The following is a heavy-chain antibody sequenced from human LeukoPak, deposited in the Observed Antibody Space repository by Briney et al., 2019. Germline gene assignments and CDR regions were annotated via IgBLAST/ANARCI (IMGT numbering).Heavy chain of an antibody. CDR3: ASSRTAASSNWFDP. CDR2: IHTNGNT. J-gene: IGHJ5*02. Sequence: PGGSLRLSCVAPGFTFSGVYMSWVRQAPGKGLEWVSIIHTNGNTYYADSVKGRFTISRDNSKNTLYLQMNSLRTEDTAVYYCASSRTAASSNWFDPWGQGTLVTVSS. V-gene: IGHV3-53*01. D-gene: IGHD6-13*01. CDR1: GFTFSGVY.